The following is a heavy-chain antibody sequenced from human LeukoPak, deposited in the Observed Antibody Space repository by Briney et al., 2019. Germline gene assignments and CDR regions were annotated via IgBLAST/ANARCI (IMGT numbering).Heavy chain of an antibody. Sequence: GGSLRLSCAASGFTFSSYGMHWVRQAPGKGLEWVAVISYDGSYKYYADSVKGRFTISRDNSKNTLYLQMNSLRADDTAVYYCARGQQPFDYWGQGTLVTVSS. CDR3: ARGQQPFDY. CDR1: GFTFSSYG. J-gene: IGHJ4*02. CDR2: ISYDGSYK. D-gene: IGHD6-13*01. V-gene: IGHV3-30*03.